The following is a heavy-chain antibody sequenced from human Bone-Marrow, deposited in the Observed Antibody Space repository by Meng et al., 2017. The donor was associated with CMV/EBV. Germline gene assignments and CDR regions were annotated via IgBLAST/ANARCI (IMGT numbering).Heavy chain of an antibody. V-gene: IGHV1-8*02. CDR2: FDPEDGET. CDR1: GGTFSSYA. J-gene: IGHJ3*02. D-gene: IGHD1-26*01. Sequence: ASVKVSCKASGGTFSSYAISWVRQAPGKGLEWMGGFDPEDGETIYAQKFQGRVTMTRNTSISTAYMELSSLRSEDTAVYYCARGGATSLGSAFDIWGQGTMVTVSS. CDR3: ARGGATSLGSAFDI.